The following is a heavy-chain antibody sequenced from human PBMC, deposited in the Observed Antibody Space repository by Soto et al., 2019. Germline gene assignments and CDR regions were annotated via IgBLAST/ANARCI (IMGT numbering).Heavy chain of an antibody. CDR2: ISSSSSTI. CDR3: AKDQANWYFDL. CDR1: GFTFSSYS. Sequence: PGGSLRLSCAASGFTFSSYSMNWVRQAPGKGLEWVSYISSSSSTIYYADSVKGRFTISRDNAKNSLYLQMNSLRAEDTAVYYCAKDQANWYFDLWGRGALVTVSS. J-gene: IGHJ2*01. V-gene: IGHV3-48*01.